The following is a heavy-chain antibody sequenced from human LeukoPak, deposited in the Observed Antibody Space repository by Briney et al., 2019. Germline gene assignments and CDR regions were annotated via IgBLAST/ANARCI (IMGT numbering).Heavy chain of an antibody. V-gene: IGHV3-53*01. J-gene: IGHJ4*02. Sequence: GGSLRLSCAASGFTVSSNYMSWVRQAPGKGLEWVSVIYSGGSTYYSDSVKGRFTISRDNSKKTMYLQMNSLRAEDTAVYYCARSGTDYGDSIDYWGQGTLVTVSS. CDR3: ARSGTDYGDSIDY. D-gene: IGHD4-17*01. CDR1: GFTVSSNY. CDR2: IYSGGST.